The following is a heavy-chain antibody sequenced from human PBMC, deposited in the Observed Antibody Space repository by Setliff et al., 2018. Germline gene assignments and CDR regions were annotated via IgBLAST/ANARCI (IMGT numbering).Heavy chain of an antibody. J-gene: IGHJ3*02. D-gene: IGHD2-2*01. CDR1: GFTFSTYT. V-gene: IGHV3-30*18. CDR3: AKPRTGGYCSSTSCHRGDAFDI. Sequence: LRLSCAASGFTFSTYTMNWVRQAPGKGLEWVAVIWYDGSNKYYADSVKGRFTISRDNSKNTLYLQMNSLRAEDTAVYYCAKPRTGGYCSSTSCHRGDAFDIWGQGTMVTVSS. CDR2: IWYDGSNK.